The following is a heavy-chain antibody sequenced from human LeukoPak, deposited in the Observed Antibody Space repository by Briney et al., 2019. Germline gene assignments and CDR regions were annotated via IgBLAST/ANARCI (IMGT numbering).Heavy chain of an antibody. D-gene: IGHD4-17*01. Sequence: PGGSLRLSCAASGFTFSSYAMSWVRQAPGKGLEWISAISGSGGSTYYADSVKGRLTISRDNSKNTLYLQMNSLRAEDTAVYYCAKDPDYGDYPYYFDYWGQGTLSPSPQ. J-gene: IGHJ4*02. CDR2: ISGSGGST. CDR1: GFTFSSYA. V-gene: IGHV3-23*01. CDR3: AKDPDYGDYPYYFDY.